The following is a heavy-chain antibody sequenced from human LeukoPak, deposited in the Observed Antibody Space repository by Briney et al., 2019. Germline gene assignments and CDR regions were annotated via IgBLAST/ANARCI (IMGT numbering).Heavy chain of an antibody. CDR1: GFTFSDHY. D-gene: IGHD6-19*01. Sequence: PGGSLRLSCAVSGFTFSDHYMDWVRQAPGKGLEWIGRIRIKPKSYTTEYAASVKGRFTISRDDSKSIAYLQMNSLKTEDTAVYYCTRDSYSSGWQGNYWGQGTLVTVSS. CDR2: IRIKPKSYTT. V-gene: IGHV3-72*01. J-gene: IGHJ4*02. CDR3: TRDSYSSGWQGNY.